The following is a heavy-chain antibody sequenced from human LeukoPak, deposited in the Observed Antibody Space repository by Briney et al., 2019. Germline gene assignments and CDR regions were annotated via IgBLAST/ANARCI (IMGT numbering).Heavy chain of an antibody. D-gene: IGHD3-10*01. J-gene: IGHJ5*02. V-gene: IGHV4-39*01. Sequence: SETLSLTCTVSGGSISSSSYYWGWIRQPPGKGLEWIGSIYYSGSTYYNPSLKSRVTISVDTSKNQFSLKLSSVTAADTAVYYCARRGPSMVRGVYPNWFDPWGQGTLVTVSS. CDR3: ARRGPSMVRGVYPNWFDP. CDR1: GGSISSSSYY. CDR2: IYYSGST.